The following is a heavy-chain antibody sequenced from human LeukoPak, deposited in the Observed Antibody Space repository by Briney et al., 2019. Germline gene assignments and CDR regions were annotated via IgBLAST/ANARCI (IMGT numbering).Heavy chain of an antibody. D-gene: IGHD3-16*01. CDR3: TTGATYSPCSFDI. Sequence: GGSLRLSWAAPGFTFTNAWMSWVRQAPGKGLEWVGRIKSKTSGGTTDYAAPVKGRFTISRDDSQNTLFLQMNSLKTEDTAVYYCTTGATYSPCSFDIWGQGTMVTVSS. J-gene: IGHJ3*02. CDR2: IKSKTSGGTT. CDR1: GFTFTNAW. V-gene: IGHV3-15*01.